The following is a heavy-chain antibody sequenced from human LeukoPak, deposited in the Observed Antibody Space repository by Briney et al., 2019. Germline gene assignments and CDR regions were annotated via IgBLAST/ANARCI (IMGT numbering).Heavy chain of an antibody. J-gene: IGHJ3*02. CDR3: AKADEGWELPFAWGQGTLVTVSSGKMAFLRSAFDI. V-gene: IGHV3-21*01. CDR2: ISSSSSYI. D-gene: IGHD1-26*01. CDR1: GFTFSSYS. Sequence: GGSLRLSCAASGFTFSSYSMNWVRQAPGKGLEWVSSISSSSSYIYYADSVKGRFAISRDNAKNSLYLQMNSLRAEDTAVYYCAKADEGWELPFAWGQGTLVTVSSGKMAFLRSAFDIWGQGTMVTVSS.